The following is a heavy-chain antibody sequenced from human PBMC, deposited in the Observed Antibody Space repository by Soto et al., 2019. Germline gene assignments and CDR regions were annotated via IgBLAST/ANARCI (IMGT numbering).Heavy chain of an antibody. Sequence: PSETLSLTCTVSGGSISSSSYYWGWIRQPPGKGLEWIGSIYYSGSTYYNPSLKSRVTISVDTSKNQFSLKLSSVTAADTAVYYCASGEDIVVVPAAPPLQGWGQGTLVTVSS. CDR2: IYYSGST. CDR1: GGSISSSSYY. CDR3: ASGEDIVVVPAAPPLQG. V-gene: IGHV4-39*01. D-gene: IGHD2-2*01. J-gene: IGHJ4*02.